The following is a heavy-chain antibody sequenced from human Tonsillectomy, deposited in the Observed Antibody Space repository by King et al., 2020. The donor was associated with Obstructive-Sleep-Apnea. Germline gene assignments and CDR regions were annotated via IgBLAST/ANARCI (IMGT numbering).Heavy chain of an antibody. V-gene: IGHV3-33*06. CDR2: IWFEGNNR. J-gene: IGHJ4*02. Sequence: QLVQSGGGVVQPGRSLRLSCAASGFTFSNFGMNWVRQAPGKGLEWVAVIWFEGNNRLYADSVKGRFTISRDDSRNTLYLQMSGLRVEDTAVYYCAKERLGLCTSTYCGGIDSWGQGTLVTVSS. CDR1: GFTFSNFG. D-gene: IGHD2-2*01. CDR3: AKERLGLCTSTYCGGIDS.